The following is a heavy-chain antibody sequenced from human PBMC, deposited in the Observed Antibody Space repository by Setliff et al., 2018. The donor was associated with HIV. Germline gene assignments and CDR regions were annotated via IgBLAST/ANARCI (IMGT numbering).Heavy chain of an antibody. J-gene: IGHJ6*03. CDR1: GFTFSDYY. CDR3: ARVDFWSGHAFYMDV. CDR2: SSPTSSSK. V-gene: IGHV3-11*06. D-gene: IGHD3-3*01. Sequence: GGSLRLSCAASGFTFSDYYMTWVRQAPGKGLQWVSDSSPTSSSKLYAESVKGRFTISRDNAKNSLYLQMNSLRVEDTAVYYCARVDFWSGHAFYMDVWGKGTTVTVSS.